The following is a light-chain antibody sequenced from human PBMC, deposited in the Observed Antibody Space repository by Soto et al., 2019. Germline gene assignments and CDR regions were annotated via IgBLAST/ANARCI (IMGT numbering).Light chain of an antibody. Sequence: IQMTQSPSTLSSSIRYSGPITXRASHNIERWMAWYQQRPGRAPSLLIFDATTLHTGVPSRFSGSGSGTEFTLTINGLQPDDFATYYCQQFANSWTFGQGTKVDIK. CDR2: DAT. CDR1: HNIERW. V-gene: IGKV1-5*01. J-gene: IGKJ1*01. CDR3: QQFANSWT.